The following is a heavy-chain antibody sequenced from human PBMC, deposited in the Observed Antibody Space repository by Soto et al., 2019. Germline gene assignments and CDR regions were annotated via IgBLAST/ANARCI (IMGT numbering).Heavy chain of an antibody. Sequence: QVQLQQWGAGLLKPSETLSLTCAVYGGSFSGYYWSWIRQPPGKGLAWIGEINHSGSTNYNPSLKSRVTTSVDTSKIQFTLKLSSVTAADTAVYYCARGAPPLWFGGPSFDYWGQGTLVTVSS. CDR3: ARGAPPLWFGGPSFDY. CDR2: INHSGST. D-gene: IGHD3-10*01. V-gene: IGHV4-34*01. CDR1: GGSFSGYY. J-gene: IGHJ4*02.